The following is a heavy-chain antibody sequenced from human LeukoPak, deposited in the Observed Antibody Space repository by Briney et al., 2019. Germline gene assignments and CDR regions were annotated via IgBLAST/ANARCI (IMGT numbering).Heavy chain of an antibody. CDR2: ISAYNGNT. J-gene: IGHJ5*02. D-gene: IGHD1-1*01. Sequence: GASVKVSCKASGYTFTSYGISWVRQAPGQGLEWMGWISAYNGNTNYAQKLQGRVTMTTDTSTSTAYMELRSLRSDDTAVYYCAREGYNWNDAIWFDPWGQGTLVTVSS. CDR1: GYTFTSYG. V-gene: IGHV1-18*01. CDR3: AREGYNWNDAIWFDP.